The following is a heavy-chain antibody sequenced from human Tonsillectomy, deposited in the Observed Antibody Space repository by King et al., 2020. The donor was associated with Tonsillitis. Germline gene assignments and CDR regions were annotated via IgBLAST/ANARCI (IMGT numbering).Heavy chain of an antibody. CDR1: GYSISSGYY. D-gene: IGHD3-22*01. V-gene: IGHV4-38-2*01. J-gene: IGHJ4*02. CDR3: ARVFSSGYFAPDY. CDR2: IYHSGST. Sequence: QLQESGPGLVKPSETLSLTCAVSGYSISSGYYWGWIRQPPGKGLEWIGSIYHSGSTYYNPSLKSRVTISVDTSKNQFSLKLSSVTAADTAVNYCARVFSSGYFAPDYWGQGTLVTVSS.